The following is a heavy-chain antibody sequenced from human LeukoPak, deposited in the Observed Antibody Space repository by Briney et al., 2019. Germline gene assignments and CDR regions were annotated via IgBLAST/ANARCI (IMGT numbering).Heavy chain of an antibody. Sequence: SETLSLTCTVSGVSISSHYWSWIRQPPGKGLEWIGHMSYTGSTNYNPSLMSRVTISVDTSKNQFSLKLSSVTAAYTAVYYCARVVGSSELLWFGELFPTRYYFDYWGQGTLITVSS. CDR1: GVSISSHY. D-gene: IGHD3-10*01. J-gene: IGHJ4*02. CDR3: ARVVGSSELLWFGELFPTRYYFDY. V-gene: IGHV4-59*11. CDR2: MSYTGST.